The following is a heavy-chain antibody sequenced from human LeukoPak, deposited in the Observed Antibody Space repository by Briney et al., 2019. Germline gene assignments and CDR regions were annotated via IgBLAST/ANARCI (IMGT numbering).Heavy chain of an antibody. V-gene: IGHV3-30*18. CDR1: GFTFSSYG. CDR2: ISYDGSNK. J-gene: IGHJ6*02. CDR3: AKDYCSSTSCYYYYGTDV. Sequence: GGSLRLSCAASGFTFSSYGMHWVRQAPGKGLEWVAVISYDGSNKYYADSVKGRFTISRDNSKNTLYLQMNSLRAEDTAVYYCAKDYCSSTSCYYYYGTDVWGQGTTVTVSS. D-gene: IGHD2-2*01.